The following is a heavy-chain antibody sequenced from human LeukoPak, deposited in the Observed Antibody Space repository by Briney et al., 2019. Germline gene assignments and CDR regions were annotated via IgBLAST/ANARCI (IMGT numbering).Heavy chain of an antibody. D-gene: IGHD3-10*01. V-gene: IGHV1-8*01. Sequence: ASVTVSCKASGYTFTSYDINWVRQATGQGLEWMGWMNTNSGNTGYAQKFQGRVTMTRNTSISTAYMELSSLRSEDTAVYYCARGRTMVRGVIPDLRNWFDPWGQGTLVTVSS. CDR3: ARGRTMVRGVIPDLRNWFDP. CDR1: GYTFTSYD. CDR2: MNTNSGNT. J-gene: IGHJ5*02.